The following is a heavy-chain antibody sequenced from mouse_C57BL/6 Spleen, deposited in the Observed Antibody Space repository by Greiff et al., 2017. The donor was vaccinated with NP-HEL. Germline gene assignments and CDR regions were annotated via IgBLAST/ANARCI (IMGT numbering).Heavy chain of an antibody. V-gene: IGHV1-53*01. CDR3: ARSGTLLLDFDY. J-gene: IGHJ2*01. Sequence: QVQLQQPGTELVKPGASVKLSCKASGYNFISYWMPWVKPRPGQGLAWVGNINPSNGGTNYNEKFKSKATLTVDKSSSTAYMQLSSLTSEDSAVYYCARSGTLLLDFDYWGQGTTLTVSS. D-gene: IGHD1-1*01. CDR2: INPSNGGT. CDR1: GYNFISYW.